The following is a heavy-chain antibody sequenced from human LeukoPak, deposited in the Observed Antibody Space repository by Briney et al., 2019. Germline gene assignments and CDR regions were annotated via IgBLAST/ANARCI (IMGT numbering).Heavy chain of an antibody. CDR1: GFTVSSNY. J-gene: IGHJ3*02. V-gene: IGHV3-66*04. CDR3: ARRKVTTFAFDI. Sequence: QAGGSLRLSCAASGFTVSSNYMSWVRQAPGKGLEWVSVISSGAGTYYADSVKGRFTISRDISKNTLYLQMNSLRAEDAAVYYCARRKVTTFAFDIRGQGTMVTVSS. CDR2: ISSGAGT. D-gene: IGHD4-17*01.